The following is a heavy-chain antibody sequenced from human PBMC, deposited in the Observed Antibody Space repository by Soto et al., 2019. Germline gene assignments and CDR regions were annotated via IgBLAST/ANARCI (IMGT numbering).Heavy chain of an antibody. CDR3: ARDVTGTAEPFDY. CDR1: GFTFSSYS. V-gene: IGHV3-21*01. J-gene: IGHJ4*02. Sequence: GGSLRLSCAASGFTFSSYSMNWVRQAPGKGLEWVSSISSSSSYIYYADSVKGRFTISRDNAKNSLYLQMNSLRAEDTAVYYCARDVTGTAEPFDYWGQGTLVTVSS. CDR2: ISSSSSYI. D-gene: IGHD1-7*01.